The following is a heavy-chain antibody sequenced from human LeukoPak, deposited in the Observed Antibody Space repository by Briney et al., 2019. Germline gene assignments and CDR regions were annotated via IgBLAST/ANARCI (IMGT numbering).Heavy chain of an antibody. Sequence: GGSLRLSCAASGFTFDDYGISWVRQAPGKGLEWVSGINWNGGSTGYADSVKGRFTISRDNAKNSMYLQMNSLRAEDTALYHCARSSVTGAFDIWGQGTMVTVSS. CDR3: ARSSVTGAFDI. J-gene: IGHJ3*02. D-gene: IGHD6-19*01. V-gene: IGHV3-20*01. CDR2: INWNGGST. CDR1: GFTFDDYG.